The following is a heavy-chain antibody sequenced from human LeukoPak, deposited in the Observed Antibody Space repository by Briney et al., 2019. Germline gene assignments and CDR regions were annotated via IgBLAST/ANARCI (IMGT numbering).Heavy chain of an antibody. V-gene: IGHV3-48*04. CDR3: ARDLGIVVVPAAMLDY. J-gene: IGHJ4*02. Sequence: GGSLRLSCAASGFTFSSYSMNWVRQAPGKGLEWVSYISSSSSTIYYADSVKGRFTISRDNAKNSLYLQMNSLRAEDTAVYYCARDLGIVVVPAAMLDYWGQGTLVTVSS. D-gene: IGHD2-2*01. CDR1: GFTFSSYS. CDR2: ISSSSSTI.